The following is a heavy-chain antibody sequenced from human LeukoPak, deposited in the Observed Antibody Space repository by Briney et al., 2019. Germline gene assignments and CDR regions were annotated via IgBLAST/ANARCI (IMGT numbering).Heavy chain of an antibody. J-gene: IGHJ5*02. Sequence: ASGKVSCKASGYTFTSYGISWVRQAPGQGLEWMGWISAYNGITDYAQKLQGRVTMTTDTSTSTAYMELRSLRSDDTAVYYCARDGIAVAGTDWFDPWGQGTLVTVSS. CDR2: ISAYNGIT. V-gene: IGHV1-18*01. CDR3: ARDGIAVAGTDWFDP. D-gene: IGHD6-19*01. CDR1: GYTFTSYG.